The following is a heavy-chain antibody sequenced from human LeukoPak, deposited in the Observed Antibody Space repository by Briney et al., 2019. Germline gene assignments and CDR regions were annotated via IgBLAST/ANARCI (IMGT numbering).Heavy chain of an antibody. V-gene: IGHV4-30-4*08. CDR3: AGGLLWFPNY. CDR1: GGSISSGEYY. J-gene: IGHJ4*02. D-gene: IGHD3-10*01. Sequence: NASQTLSLTCTVSGGSISSGEYYWSWIRQPPGKGLEWIGYIYYSGSTYYNPSLKSRVTISVDTSKNQFSLKLNSVTAADTAVYYCAGGLLWFPNYWGQGTLVTVSS. CDR2: IYYSGST.